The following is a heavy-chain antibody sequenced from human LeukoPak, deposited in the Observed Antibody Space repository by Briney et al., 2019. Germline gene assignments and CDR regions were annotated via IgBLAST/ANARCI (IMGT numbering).Heavy chain of an antibody. D-gene: IGHD4-11*01. CDR2: ISDGGSNT. CDR3: AREVNYYYYMDV. V-gene: IGHV3-30*01. CDR1: GFTFSDYG. J-gene: IGHJ6*03. Sequence: RGSLRLSCSASGFTFSDYGLHWVRQAPGKGLAWVAIISDGGSNTYYGDSVKGRFTVSRDNSKNTLYLQMTSLRVDDTAVYYCAREVNYYYYMDVWGKGTTVTVS.